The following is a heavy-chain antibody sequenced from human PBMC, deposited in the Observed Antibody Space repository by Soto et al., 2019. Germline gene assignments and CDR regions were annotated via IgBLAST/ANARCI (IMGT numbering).Heavy chain of an antibody. J-gene: IGHJ4*02. Sequence: GASVKVSCKASGCTFSSYAISWVGQAPGQGLEWMGGIIPIFGTANYAQKFQGRVTITADKSTSTAYMELSSLRSEDTAVYYCARDPNPEFMGIAEHGNFEYLGQGTLVIVS. CDR2: IIPIFGTA. V-gene: IGHV1-69*06. CDR3: ARDPNPEFMGIAEHGNFEY. D-gene: IGHD6-13*01. CDR1: GCTFSSYA.